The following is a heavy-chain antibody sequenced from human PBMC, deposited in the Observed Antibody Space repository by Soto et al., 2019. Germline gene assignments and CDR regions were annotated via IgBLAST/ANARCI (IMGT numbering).Heavy chain of an antibody. CDR2: ISYDGSNK. CDR1: GFTFSTYA. J-gene: IGHJ4*01. CDR3: ARSEDTAMTYYYFDY. Sequence: QVQLVESGGGVVQPGRSLRLSCAASGFTFSTYAIHWVRQAPGKGPEWVAVISYDGSNKYYADSVKGRFTISRDNSKNTLYLQMNSLRAEDTAVYYCARSEDTAMTYYYFDYWGQGTLVTVSS. D-gene: IGHD5-18*01. V-gene: IGHV3-30-3*01.